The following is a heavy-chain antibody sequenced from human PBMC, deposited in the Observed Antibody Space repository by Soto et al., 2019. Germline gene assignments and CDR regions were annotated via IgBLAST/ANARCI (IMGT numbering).Heavy chain of an antibody. CDR2: IYYSGST. D-gene: IGHD3-22*01. CDR1: GGSISSGDYY. J-gene: IGHJ4*02. CDR3: ARDLRGYYYDSSGYFDY. V-gene: IGHV4-30-4*01. Sequence: KPSETLSLTCTVSGGSISSGDYYWSWIRQPPGKGLEWIGYIYYSGSTYYNPSLKSRVTISVDTSKNQFSLKLSSVTAADTAVYYCARDLRGYYYDSSGYFDYWGQGTLVTVSS.